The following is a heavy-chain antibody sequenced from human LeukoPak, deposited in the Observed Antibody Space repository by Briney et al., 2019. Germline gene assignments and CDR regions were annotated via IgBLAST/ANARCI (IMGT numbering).Heavy chain of an antibody. CDR2: IKQDGSEK. J-gene: IGHJ4*02. V-gene: IGHV3-7*01. D-gene: IGHD1-20*01. CDR3: ARDRNRYNWNDTDDYYFDY. CDR1: EFTFSNYW. Sequence: GGSLRLSCAVSEFTFSNYWMSWVRQAPGKGLEWVANIKQDGSEKYYVDSVKGRFTISRDNAKNSLYLQMNSLRAEDTAVYYCARDRNRYNWNDTDDYYFDYWGQGTLVTVSS.